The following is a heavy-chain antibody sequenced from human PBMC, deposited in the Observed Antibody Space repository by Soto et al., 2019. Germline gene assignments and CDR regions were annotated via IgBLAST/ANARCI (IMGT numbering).Heavy chain of an antibody. CDR2: ITYDGSFQ. CDR3: AKAALRYFDWSPAGDP. J-gene: IGHJ5*02. CDR1: GFNFDNYG. V-gene: IGHV3-30*18. D-gene: IGHD3-9*01. Sequence: VGSLRLSCQASGFNFDNYGMHWVRQAPGKGLEWVAVITYDGSFQYYADSVKGRFTISRDNSKNTLYLQMNSLRAEDTAVYYCAKAALRYFDWSPAGDPWGQGTLVTVSS.